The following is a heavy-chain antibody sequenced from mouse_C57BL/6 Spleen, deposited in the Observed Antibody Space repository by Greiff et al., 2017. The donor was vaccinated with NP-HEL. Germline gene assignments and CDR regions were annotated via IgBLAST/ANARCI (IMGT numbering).Heavy chain of an antibody. D-gene: IGHD2-5*01. CDR2: IDPSDSYT. Sequence: VQLQQSGAELVMPGASVKLSCKASGYTFTSYWMHWVKQRPGQGLEWIGEIDPSDSYTNYNQKFKGKSTLTVDKSSSTAYMQLSSLTSEDSAVYYCARGSNFFAYWGQGTLVTVSA. CDR3: ARGSNFFAY. V-gene: IGHV1-69*01. J-gene: IGHJ3*01. CDR1: GYTFTSYW.